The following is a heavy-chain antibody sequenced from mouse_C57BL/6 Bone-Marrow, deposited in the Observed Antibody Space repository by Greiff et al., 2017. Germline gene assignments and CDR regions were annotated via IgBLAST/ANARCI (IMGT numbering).Heavy chain of an antibody. CDR3: ARSGPRGRSFDY. D-gene: IGHD3-1*01. CDR1: GYTFTSYW. CDR2: IYPTSGRT. Sequence: QVQLQQPGAELVKPGASVKMSCKASGYTFTSYWITWVKQRPGQGLEWIGDIYPTSGRTNYNEKFKSKAILTVDTSSNTAYIQLSSLTSEDSAVFYCARSGPRGRSFDYWGQGTTLTVSS. J-gene: IGHJ2*01. V-gene: IGHV1-55*01.